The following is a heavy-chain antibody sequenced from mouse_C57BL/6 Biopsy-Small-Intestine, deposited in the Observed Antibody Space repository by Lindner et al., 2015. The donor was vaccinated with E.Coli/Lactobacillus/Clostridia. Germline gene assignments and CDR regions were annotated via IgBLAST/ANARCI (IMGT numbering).Heavy chain of an antibody. CDR1: GYAFSTYW. Sequence: VQLQESGAELVKPGASVKISCKASGYAFSTYWMNWVKQGPGKGLEWIGQIYPGDGDTNYNGKFRGKATLTADKSSSTAYMQLSSLTSEDSAVYFCARWGFFDYWGQGTTLTVSS. J-gene: IGHJ2*01. V-gene: IGHV1-80*01. CDR3: ARWGFFDY. CDR2: IYPGDGDT.